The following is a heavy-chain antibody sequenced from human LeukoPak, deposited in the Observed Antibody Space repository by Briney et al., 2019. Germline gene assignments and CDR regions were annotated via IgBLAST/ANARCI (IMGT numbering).Heavy chain of an antibody. Sequence: GGSLRLSCAAAGFTFSSYAMSWVRQAPGKGLEWVSAISGSGGSTYYADSVKGRFTISRDNSKNTLYLQMNSLRAEDTAVYYCAKDLLEVHHRVAAAGYFDYWGQGTLVTVSS. D-gene: IGHD6-13*01. V-gene: IGHV3-23*01. CDR3: AKDLLEVHHRVAAAGYFDY. CDR1: GFTFSSYA. CDR2: ISGSGGST. J-gene: IGHJ4*02.